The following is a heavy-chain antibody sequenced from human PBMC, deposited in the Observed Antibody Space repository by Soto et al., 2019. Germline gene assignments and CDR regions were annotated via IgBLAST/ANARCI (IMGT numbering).Heavy chain of an antibody. J-gene: IGHJ4*02. Sequence: ASVKVSCKASGYTFTSYGISWVRQAPGQGLEWMGWISAYNGNTNYAQKLQGRVTMTTDTSTSTAYMELRSLRSDDTAVYYCARGPLRYDILTGSNDYWGQGTLVTVSS. CDR1: GYTFTSYG. V-gene: IGHV1-18*01. CDR2: ISAYNGNT. CDR3: ARGPLRYDILTGSNDY. D-gene: IGHD3-9*01.